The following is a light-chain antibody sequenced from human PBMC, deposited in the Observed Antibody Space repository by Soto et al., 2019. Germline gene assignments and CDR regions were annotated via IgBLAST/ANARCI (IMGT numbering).Light chain of an antibody. CDR2: GDN. Sequence: SVLTQPPSVSGAPRQRVSISCTGSTSNIGAPYDVHWYQHLPGTAPKLLIYGDNNRPSGVPDRFSGSKSGTSASLAITRLQAEDEADYYCQSYDISLHNYVFGTGTKVTV. J-gene: IGLJ1*01. CDR3: QSYDISLHNYV. V-gene: IGLV1-40*01. CDR1: TSNIGAPYD.